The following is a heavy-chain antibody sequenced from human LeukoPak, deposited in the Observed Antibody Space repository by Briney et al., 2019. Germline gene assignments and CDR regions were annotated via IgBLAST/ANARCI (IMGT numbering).Heavy chain of an antibody. D-gene: IGHD4-11*01. J-gene: IGHJ3*02. CDR3: ARDGLTTVATYAFDI. CDR1: GYPLTRYG. V-gene: IGHV1-18*01. CDR2: INTYNSNT. Sequence: APVKVSCKASGYPLTRYGLSWVRQAPGQGLEWMGWINTYNSNTNYAQKVQGRVTMTTDTSTSTAYMELRSLGSDDTAVYYCARDGLTTVATYAFDIWGQGTMVTVSS.